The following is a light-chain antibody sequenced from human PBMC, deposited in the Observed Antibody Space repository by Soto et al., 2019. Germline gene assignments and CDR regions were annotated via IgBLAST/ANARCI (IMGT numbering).Light chain of an antibody. CDR3: QVWDSSSDHYV. V-gene: IGLV3-21*02. CDR1: NIGTKS. Sequence: SYELTQPPSVSAAPGQTARISCGGDNIGTKSVHWYQQKPGQAPVLVIYDDHDRPSGIPERFSGSNSGNTATLTITRVEAGDEADYYCQVWDSSSDHYVFAAGTKV. J-gene: IGLJ1*01. CDR2: DDH.